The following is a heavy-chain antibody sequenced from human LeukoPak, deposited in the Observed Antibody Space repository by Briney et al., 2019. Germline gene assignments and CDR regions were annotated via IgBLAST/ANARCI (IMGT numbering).Heavy chain of an antibody. V-gene: IGHV7-4-1*02. CDR3: GRDPRLGIRGYTYGYIDH. Sequence: ASVKVSCKTSGYTFTNNAINGVRQAPGQGLEWMGWINTNTGNPTYAQGFFTGRYVFSLDTSASTAYLQINGLKADDTAVYYCGRDPRLGIRGYTYGYIDHWGQGTLLTVSS. CDR1: GYTFTNNA. D-gene: IGHD5-18*01. J-gene: IGHJ4*02. CDR2: INTNTGNP.